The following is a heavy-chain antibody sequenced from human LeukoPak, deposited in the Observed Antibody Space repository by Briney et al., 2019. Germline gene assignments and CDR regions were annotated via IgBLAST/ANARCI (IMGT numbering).Heavy chain of an antibody. Sequence: SELLSFTCTVAGGSIRSDYWTWIRQVAGKGLEWVGRIYASGGTNYNPSLRSRITMSVDTSKNQFSLRLSSVTAADTAVYYCARGWAPRGEKSSFASWGQGTLVVVSS. V-gene: IGHV4-4*07. CDR2: IYASGGT. J-gene: IGHJ4*02. CDR3: ARGWAPRGEKSSFAS. CDR1: GGSIRSDY. D-gene: IGHD3-10*01.